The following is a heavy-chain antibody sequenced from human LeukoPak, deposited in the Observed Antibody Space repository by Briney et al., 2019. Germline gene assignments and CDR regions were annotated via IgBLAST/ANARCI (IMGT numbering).Heavy chain of an antibody. J-gene: IGHJ3*02. V-gene: IGHV1-69*13. Sequence: SVKVSCKASGGTFSSYAISWVRQAPGQGLEWMGGIIPIFGTANYAQKFQGRVTITADESTSTAYMELSSLRAEDTAVYYCARKSDPHYYEALLAFDIWGQGTMVTVSS. CDR2: IIPIFGTA. CDR3: ARKSDPHYYEALLAFDI. CDR1: GGTFSSYA. D-gene: IGHD3-22*01.